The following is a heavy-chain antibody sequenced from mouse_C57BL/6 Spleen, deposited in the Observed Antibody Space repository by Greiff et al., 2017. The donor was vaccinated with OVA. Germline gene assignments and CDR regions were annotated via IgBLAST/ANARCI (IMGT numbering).Heavy chain of an antibody. Sequence: LQLNDSGPELVKPGASVKISSKASGYSFTDYNMNWVKQSHGKSLEWIGVINPNYGITSYNQKFKGKATLTVDQSSSTAYMQLSSLTSEDSAVYYCARGYGSEGYFDVWGTGTTVTVSS. CDR1: GYSFTDYN. CDR3: ARGYGSEGYFDV. J-gene: IGHJ1*03. V-gene: IGHV1-39*01. D-gene: IGHD1-1*01. CDR2: INPNYGIT.